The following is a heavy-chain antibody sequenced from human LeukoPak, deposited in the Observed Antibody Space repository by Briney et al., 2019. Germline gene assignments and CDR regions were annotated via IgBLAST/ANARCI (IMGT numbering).Heavy chain of an antibody. CDR3: ARGFDYSRYYGMDV. V-gene: IGHV4-59*12. J-gene: IGHJ6*02. CDR1: GGSISSYY. D-gene: IGHD4-11*01. CDR2: IYYSGST. Sequence: SETLSLTCTVSGGSISSYYWSWIRQPPGKGLEWIGYIYYSGSTNNNPSLKSRVTISVDTSKNQFSLKLSSVTAADTAVYYCARGFDYSRYYGMDVWGQGTTVTVSS.